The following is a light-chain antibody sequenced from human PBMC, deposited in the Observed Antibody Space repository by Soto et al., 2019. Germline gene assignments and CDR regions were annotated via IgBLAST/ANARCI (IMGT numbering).Light chain of an antibody. CDR1: QSVSSY. CDR2: DAS. V-gene: IGKV3-11*01. CDR3: QARNNCPPS. Sequence: EIVLTQSPATLSLSPGEIATLSCRASQSVSSYLAWYQQIPGQAPRLLIYDASNRATGIPARFSGSGSGTEFPLHISRLAPEKFEVYYCQARNNCPPSLGQGTRLEIK. J-gene: IGKJ5*01.